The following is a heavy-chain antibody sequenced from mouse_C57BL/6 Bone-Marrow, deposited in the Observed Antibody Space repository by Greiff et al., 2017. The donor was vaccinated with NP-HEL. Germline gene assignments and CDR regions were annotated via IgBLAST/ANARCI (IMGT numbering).Heavy chain of an antibody. CDR1: GYTFTSSG. CDR3: ARWGYSPWFAY. Sequence: QVHVQQSGAELARPGASVKLSCKASGYTFTSSGISWVKQRPGQGLEWIGEIYPRSGNTSYNEKFKGTATLTADKSSSTAYMELRSLTAEDSAVYSCARWGYSPWFAYWGQGTLVTVSA. V-gene: IGHV1-81*01. CDR2: IYPRSGNT. D-gene: IGHD2-12*01. J-gene: IGHJ3*01.